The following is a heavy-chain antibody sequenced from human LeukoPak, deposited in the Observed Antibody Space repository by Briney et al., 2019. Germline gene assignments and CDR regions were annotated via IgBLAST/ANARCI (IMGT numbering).Heavy chain of an antibody. CDR2: IYTSGST. J-gene: IGHJ3*02. V-gene: IGHV4-4*07. CDR3: ARVRCSSTSCYQHDAFDI. CDR1: GGSISSYY. Sequence: PSETLSLTCTVSGGSISSYYWSWIRQPAGKGLEWIGRIYTSGSTNYNPSLKSRVTMSVDTSKNQCSLKMSSVTAADTAVYYCARVRCSSTSCYQHDAFDIWGQGTMVTVSS. D-gene: IGHD2-2*01.